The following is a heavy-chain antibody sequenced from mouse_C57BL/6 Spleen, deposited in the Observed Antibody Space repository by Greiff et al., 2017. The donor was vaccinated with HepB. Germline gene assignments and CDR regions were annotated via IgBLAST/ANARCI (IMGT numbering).Heavy chain of an antibody. V-gene: IGHV14-2*01. CDR3: ARRHYYGSSYVEDYAMDY. D-gene: IGHD1-1*01. J-gene: IGHJ4*01. Sequence: EVQLQESGAELVKPGASVKLSCTASGFNIKDYYMHWVKQRTEQGLEWIGRIDPEDGETKYAPKFQGKATITADTSSNTAYLQLSSLTSEDTAVYYCARRHYYGSSYVEDYAMDYWGQGTSVTVSS. CDR2: IDPEDGET. CDR1: GFNIKDYY.